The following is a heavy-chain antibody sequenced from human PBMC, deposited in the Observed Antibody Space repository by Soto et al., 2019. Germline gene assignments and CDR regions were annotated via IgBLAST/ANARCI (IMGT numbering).Heavy chain of an antibody. CDR2: ISGSGGST. CDR3: AKYLMGLVGAKAASDY. CDR1: GFTFSSYA. Sequence: GGSLRLSCAASGFTFSSYAMSWVRQAPGKGLEWVSAISGSGGSTYYADSVKGRFTISRDNSKNTLYLQMNSLRAEDTAVYYCAKYLMGLVGAKAASDYWGQGTLVTVSS. V-gene: IGHV3-23*01. J-gene: IGHJ4*02. D-gene: IGHD1-26*01.